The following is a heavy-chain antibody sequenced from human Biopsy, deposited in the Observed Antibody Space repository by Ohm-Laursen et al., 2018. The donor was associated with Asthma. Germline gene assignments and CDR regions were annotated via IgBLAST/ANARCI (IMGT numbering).Heavy chain of an antibody. CDR1: PGSINDYY. J-gene: IGHJ5*02. V-gene: IGHV4-59*01. Sequence: TLSLTCTVSPGSINDYYWNWIRQFPGKGLEWIGYVHSSGSTRFNPSLKRRVTVSVDTSVDQVSLKLSSVSAADTAIYYCARATSTWSQSGPHFFDHWGPGTLVTVSS. D-gene: IGHD6-13*01. CDR3: ARATSTWSQSGPHFFDH. CDR2: VHSSGST.